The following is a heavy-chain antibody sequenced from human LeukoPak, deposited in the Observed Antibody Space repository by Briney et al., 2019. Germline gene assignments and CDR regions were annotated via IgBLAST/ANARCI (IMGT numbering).Heavy chain of an antibody. D-gene: IGHD3-22*01. CDR2: IIPIFGTA. CDR3: ARVSNYYDSSGYYYVYFDY. J-gene: IGHJ4*02. CDR1: GGTFSSYA. Sequence: ASVKVSCKASGGTFSSYAISWVRQAPGQGLEWMGGIIPIFGTANYAQKFQGRVTITADESTSTAYMELSSLRSEDTAVYYCARVSNYYDSSGYYYVYFDYWGQGTLVTVSS. V-gene: IGHV1-69*13.